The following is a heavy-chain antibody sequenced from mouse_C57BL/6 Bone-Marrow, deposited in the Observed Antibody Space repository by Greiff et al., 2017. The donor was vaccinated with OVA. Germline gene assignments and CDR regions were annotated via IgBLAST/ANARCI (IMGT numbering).Heavy chain of an antibody. CDR2: LYPNSGGT. Sequence: QVQLQQPGAELVKPGASVKLSCKASGYTFTSYWMHWVKQRPGRGLEWIGRLYPNSGGTKYNEKFKSKATLTVDKPSSTAYMQLSSLTSEDSAVYDCARLDGYCFFDYWGKGTTLTVSS. J-gene: IGHJ2*01. CDR1: GYTFTSYW. CDR3: ARLDGYCFFDY. V-gene: IGHV1-72*01. D-gene: IGHD2-3*01.